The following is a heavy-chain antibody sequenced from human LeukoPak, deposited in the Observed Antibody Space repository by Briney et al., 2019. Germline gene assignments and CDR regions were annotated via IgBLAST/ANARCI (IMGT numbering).Heavy chain of an antibody. CDR1: GGSFSGYY. CDR3: ARGTYYYGSGSYYFLNYYYYYYMDV. V-gene: IGHV4-34*01. J-gene: IGHJ6*03. D-gene: IGHD3-10*01. CDR2: INHSGST. Sequence: PSETLSLTCAVYGGSFSGYYWSWIRQPPGKGLEWIGEINHSGSTNYNPSLKSRVTISVDTSKNQFSLKLSSVTAADTAVYYCARGTYYYGSGSYYFLNYYYYYYMDVWGKGTTVTVSS.